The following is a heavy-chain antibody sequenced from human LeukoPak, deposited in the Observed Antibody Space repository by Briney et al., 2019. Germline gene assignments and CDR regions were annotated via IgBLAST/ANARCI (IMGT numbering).Heavy chain of an antibody. D-gene: IGHD2-2*01. V-gene: IGHV3-30*02. CDR1: GFTFSSYG. CDR3: AKEARAGYCSSTSCPGGFDY. J-gene: IGHJ4*02. CDR2: IRYDGSNK. Sequence: GGSLRLSCAASGFTFSSYGMHWVRQAPGKGLEWVAFIRYDGSNKYYADSVKGRFTISRDNSKNTLYLQMNSLRAEDTAVYYCAKEARAGYCSSTSCPGGFDYWGQGTLVTVSS.